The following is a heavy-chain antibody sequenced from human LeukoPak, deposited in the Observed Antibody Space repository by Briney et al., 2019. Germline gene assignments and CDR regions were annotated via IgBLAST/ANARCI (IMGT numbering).Heavy chain of an antibody. CDR1: GGSISSSSYY. Sequence: SETLSLTCTVSGGSISSSSYYWGWIRQPPGKGLEWVGSIYYSGSTYYNPSLKSRVTISVDTSKNQFSLKLSSVTAADTAVYYCARDASHRGYSYGPYYYYYGMDVWGQGTTVTVSS. J-gene: IGHJ6*02. CDR2: IYYSGST. CDR3: ARDASHRGYSYGPYYYYYGMDV. V-gene: IGHV4-39*07. D-gene: IGHD5-18*01.